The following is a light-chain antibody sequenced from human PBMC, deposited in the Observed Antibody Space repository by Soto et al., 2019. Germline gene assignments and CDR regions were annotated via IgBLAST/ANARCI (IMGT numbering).Light chain of an antibody. Sequence: DIQMTQSPSTLSSSLGDRVTITFLASQNINSWLAWYQQKPGKAPKLLIYKASSLESGVPSRFSGSGSGTEFTLTISSLQPDDFATYYCQQYNSYSETFGQGTKVDI. CDR1: QNINSW. V-gene: IGKV1-5*03. J-gene: IGKJ1*01. CDR2: KAS. CDR3: QQYNSYSET.